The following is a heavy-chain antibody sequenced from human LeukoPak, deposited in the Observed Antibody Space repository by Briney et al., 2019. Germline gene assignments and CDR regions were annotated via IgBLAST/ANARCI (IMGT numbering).Heavy chain of an antibody. Sequence: GASVKVSCKASGYTFTSYGISWVRQAPGQGLEWMGWISAYNGNTNYAQKLQGRVTMTTDTSISTAYMELSRLRSDDTAVYYCARYGLYYDILTVYPLVDCFDYWGQGTLVTVSS. D-gene: IGHD3-9*01. CDR2: ISAYNGNT. CDR3: ARYGLYYDILTVYPLVDCFDY. CDR1: GYTFTSYG. J-gene: IGHJ4*02. V-gene: IGHV1-18*01.